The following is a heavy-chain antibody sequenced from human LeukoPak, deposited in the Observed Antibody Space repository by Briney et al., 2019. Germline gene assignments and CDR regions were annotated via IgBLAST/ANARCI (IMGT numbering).Heavy chain of an antibody. J-gene: IGHJ4*02. Sequence: GGSLRLSCAASGFTFSSYAMHWVRQAPGKGLEWVAVISYDGSNKYYADSVKGRFTISRDNSKNTLYLQMNSLRAEDTAVYYCARETGYRSGWYPRNYFDYWGQGTLVTVSS. CDR2: ISYDGSNK. CDR3: ARETGYRSGWYPRNYFDY. D-gene: IGHD6-19*01. V-gene: IGHV3-30*01. CDR1: GFTFSSYA.